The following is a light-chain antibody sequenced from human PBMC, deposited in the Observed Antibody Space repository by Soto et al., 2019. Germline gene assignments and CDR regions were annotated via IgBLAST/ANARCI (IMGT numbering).Light chain of an antibody. V-gene: IGKV1-5*03. Sequence: DIQMAQSPSTLSASVGDRVTITCRASQSISSWLAWYQQKPGKAPKLLIYKASSLESGVPSRFSGSGSGTGFTLTLNSLQPDDFATYYCQQYNSNPLTFGGGTKVEIK. CDR3: QQYNSNPLT. CDR1: QSISSW. CDR2: KAS. J-gene: IGKJ4*01.